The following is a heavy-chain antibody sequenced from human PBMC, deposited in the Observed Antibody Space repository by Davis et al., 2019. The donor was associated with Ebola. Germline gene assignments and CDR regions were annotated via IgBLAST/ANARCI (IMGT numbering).Heavy chain of an antibody. J-gene: IGHJ4*02. Sequence: HSQTLSLTCAISGDSVSSNSAAWHWIRQSPSRGLEWLGRTSYRSKWYVDYAVSVKTRITINPDTSKNQFSLQLNSVTPEDTAMYYCARGYYYAFDYWGQGTLVTVSS. V-gene: IGHV6-1*01. CDR1: GDSVSSNSAA. CDR2: TSYRSKWYV. D-gene: IGHD3-10*01. CDR3: ARGYYYAFDY.